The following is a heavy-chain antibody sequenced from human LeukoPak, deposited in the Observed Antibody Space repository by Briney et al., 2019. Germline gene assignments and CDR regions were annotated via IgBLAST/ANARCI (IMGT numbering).Heavy chain of an antibody. CDR3: ARIGGWFGEYAYYYMDV. CDR1: GYTFTSYG. CDR2: ISAYNGNT. Sequence: GASVKVSCKASGYTFTSYGISWVRQAPGQRLEWMGWISAYNGNTNYAQKLQGRVTMTTDTSTSTAYMELRSLRSDDTAVYYCARIGGWFGEYAYYYMDVWGKGTTVTISS. V-gene: IGHV1-18*01. D-gene: IGHD3-10*01. J-gene: IGHJ6*03.